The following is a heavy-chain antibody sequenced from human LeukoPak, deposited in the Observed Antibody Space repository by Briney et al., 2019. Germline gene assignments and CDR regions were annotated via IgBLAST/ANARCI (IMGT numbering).Heavy chain of an antibody. CDR2: INPLSGGP. CDR1: RYTFTDNY. V-gene: IGHV1-2*02. D-gene: IGHD3-3*01. J-gene: IGHJ5*02. Sequence: EASVKVSCKASRYTFTDNYIHWVRQAPGQGLEWMGWINPLSGGPMYAQTFQGRVTMTRDTSLSTAYIELNGLKSDDTAIYYCAREGIKIFGGWAPFDPWGQGTLVTVS. CDR3: AREGIKIFGGWAPFDP.